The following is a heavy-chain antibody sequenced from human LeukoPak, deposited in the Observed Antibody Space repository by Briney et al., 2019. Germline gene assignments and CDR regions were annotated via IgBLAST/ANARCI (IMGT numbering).Heavy chain of an antibody. CDR1: GFTFSSYS. D-gene: IGHD3-10*01. Sequence: QSGGSLRLSCAASGFTFSSYSMNWVRQAPGKGLEWVSYISSSSSTIYYADSVKGRFTISRDNAKNSLYLQMNSLRDEDTAVYYCARAPPVTYYYGSGTLKGMDVWGQGTTVTVSS. CDR2: ISSSSSTI. V-gene: IGHV3-48*02. CDR3: ARAPPVTYYYGSGTLKGMDV. J-gene: IGHJ6*02.